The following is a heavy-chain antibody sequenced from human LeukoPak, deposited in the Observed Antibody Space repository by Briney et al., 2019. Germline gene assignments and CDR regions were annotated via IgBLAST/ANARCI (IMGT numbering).Heavy chain of an antibody. D-gene: IGHD3-22*01. CDR1: GGSISSSSYY. J-gene: IGHJ3*02. CDR3: ARLIHYYDSGTNAFDI. CDR2: IYYSGST. Sequence: SETLSLTCTVSGGSISSSSYYWGWIRQPPGKGLEWIGYIYYSGSTNYNPSLKSRVTISVDTSKNQFSLKLSSVTAADTTVYYCARLIHYYDSGTNAFDIWGQGTMVTVSS. V-gene: IGHV4-61*05.